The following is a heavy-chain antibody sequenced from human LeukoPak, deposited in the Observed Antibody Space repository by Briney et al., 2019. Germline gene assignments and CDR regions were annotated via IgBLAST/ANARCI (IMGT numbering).Heavy chain of an antibody. CDR3: ARDPGGLTGILYYYHMDV. J-gene: IGHJ6*03. D-gene: IGHD3-9*01. Sequence: GGSLRLSCAASGFTFSYYSMNWVRQAPGKGLEWVSSICRSSSYIYYADSVKGRFTISRDNAKNSLYLQMNSLRAEDTAVYYCARDPGGLTGILYYYHMDVWGKGTTVTVSS. CDR2: ICRSSSYI. V-gene: IGHV3-21*01. CDR1: GFTFSYYS.